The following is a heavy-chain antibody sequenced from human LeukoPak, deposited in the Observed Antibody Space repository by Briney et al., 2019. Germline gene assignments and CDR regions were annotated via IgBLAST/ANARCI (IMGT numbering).Heavy chain of an antibody. J-gene: IGHJ4*02. Sequence: GGSLRLTCAASGFTFSNYGMHWVRQAPGKGLEWVAVIWYDGGNKYYADSVKGRFTISRDNSKNTLYLQMNSLRTEDTAVYYCARGRGYDSGTYNYAFSDYWGQGTLVTVSS. CDR1: GFTFSNYG. CDR3: ARGRGYDSGTYNYAFSDY. D-gene: IGHD3-22*01. V-gene: IGHV3-33*01. CDR2: IWYDGGNK.